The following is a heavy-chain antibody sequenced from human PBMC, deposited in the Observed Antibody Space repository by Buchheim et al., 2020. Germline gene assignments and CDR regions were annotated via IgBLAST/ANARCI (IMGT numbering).Heavy chain of an antibody. CDR2: IDPSDSYT. D-gene: IGHD3-10*01. J-gene: IGHJ6*02. V-gene: IGHV5-10-1*03. CDR3: ARHYYYGSGSYYLPPLDYYYYGMDV. Sequence: EVQLVQSGAEVKKPGESLRISCKGSGYSFTSYWISWVRQMPGKGLEWMGRIDPSDSYTNYSPSFQGHVTISADKSISTAYLQWSSLKASDTAMYYCARHYYYGSGSYYLPPLDYYYYGMDVWGQGTT. CDR1: GYSFTSYW.